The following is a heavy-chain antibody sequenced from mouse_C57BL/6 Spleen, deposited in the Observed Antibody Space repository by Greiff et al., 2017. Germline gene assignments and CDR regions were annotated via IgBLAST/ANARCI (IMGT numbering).Heavy chain of an antibody. J-gene: IGHJ1*03. V-gene: IGHV1-69*01. CDR1: GYTFTSYW. CDR2: IDPSDSYT. CDR3: ARLYYGSSYRYFDV. D-gene: IGHD1-1*01. Sequence: VQLQQPGAELVMPGASVKLSCKASGYTFTSYWMHWVKQRPGQGLEWIGEIDPSDSYTNYNQKFKGKSTLTVDKSSSTAYMQLSSLTSEDSAVYYCARLYYGSSYRYFDVWGTGTTVTVSS.